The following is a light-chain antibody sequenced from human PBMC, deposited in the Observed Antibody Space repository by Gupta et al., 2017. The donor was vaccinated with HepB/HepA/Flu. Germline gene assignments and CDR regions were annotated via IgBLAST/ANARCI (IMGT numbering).Light chain of an antibody. CDR1: SLRSDY. V-gene: IGLV3-19*01. CDR2: GKN. Sequence: SSALPQVPAVSVAFGRTVRITCRGDSLRSDYASWYQQKAGQAPVLLMYGKNNRPSGIPDRFSGSSSGNTASVTSTGAQAEEEADYYCNSRDSSGNNLVFGGGTKRTVL. J-gene: IGLJ3*02. CDR3: NSRDSSGNNLV.